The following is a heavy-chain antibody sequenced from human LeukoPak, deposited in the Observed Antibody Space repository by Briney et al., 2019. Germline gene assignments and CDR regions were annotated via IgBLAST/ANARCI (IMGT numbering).Heavy chain of an antibody. Sequence: GGSLRLSCAASEFTFEDYAMHWVRQAPGKGLGGVSGISLKSGRIGYEDSVKGRFNISRDNAKNSLYLQMNSLRVEDTALYYCAKVAEGYYYGWGSYYSFDYWGEGTLVTVSS. J-gene: IGHJ4*02. CDR3: AKVAEGYYYGWGSYYSFDY. D-gene: IGHD3-10*01. CDR1: EFTFEDYA. V-gene: IGHV3-9*01. CDR2: ISLKSGRI.